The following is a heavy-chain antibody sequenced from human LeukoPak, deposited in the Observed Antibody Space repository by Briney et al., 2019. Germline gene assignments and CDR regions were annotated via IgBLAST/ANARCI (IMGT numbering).Heavy chain of an antibody. Sequence: PSGRSLRLSCAASGFTFSSYAMHWVRQAPGKGLEWVAVISYDGSNKYYADSVKGRFTISRDNSKNTLYLQMYSLRAEDTAVYYCARERYPNTGIVGATHFDYWGQGTLVTVSS. D-gene: IGHD1-26*01. CDR2: ISYDGSNK. CDR1: GFTFSSYA. J-gene: IGHJ4*02. V-gene: IGHV3-30-3*01. CDR3: ARERYPNTGIVGATHFDY.